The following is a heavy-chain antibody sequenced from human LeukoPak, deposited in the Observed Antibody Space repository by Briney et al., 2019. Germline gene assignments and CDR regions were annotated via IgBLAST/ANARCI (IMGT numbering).Heavy chain of an antibody. CDR3: ARRGNTGRSFDY. CDR2: IYYGGNT. Sequence: SETLSLTRTVSGDSISSDSYYWDWIRQPPGRGLEWIGDIYYGGNTYYNPSLTSRVTISVDTSKNQFSLRLSSVTAADTAVYYCARRGNTGRSFDYWGQGTLVTVSS. D-gene: IGHD4-23*01. CDR1: GDSISSDSYY. V-gene: IGHV4-39*01. J-gene: IGHJ4*02.